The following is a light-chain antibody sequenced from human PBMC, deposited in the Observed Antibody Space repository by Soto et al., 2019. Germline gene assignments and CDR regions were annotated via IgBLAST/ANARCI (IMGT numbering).Light chain of an antibody. CDR2: EVT. CDR1: SSDVGGYNY. Sequence: QSALTQSASVSGSPGQSITISCTGTSSDVGGYNYVSWYQQHPGKAPKLIIYEVTNRPSGVSNRFSGSKSGNTASLTISGLQAEDEADYYCSSYTSSSTLWMFGGGTKLPVL. V-gene: IGLV2-14*01. CDR3: SSYTSSSTLWM. J-gene: IGLJ3*02.